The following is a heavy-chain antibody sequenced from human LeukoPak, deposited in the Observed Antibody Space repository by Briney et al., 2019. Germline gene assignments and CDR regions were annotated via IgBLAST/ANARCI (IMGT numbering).Heavy chain of an antibody. Sequence: ASVKVSCKASGYTFTSYYMHWVRQAPGQGLEWMGIINPSGGSTSYAQKFQGRVTMTRDTSTSTVYMELSSQRSEDTAVYYCARVSDPIVVVPAALDYWGQGTLVTVSS. D-gene: IGHD2-2*01. CDR2: INPSGGST. V-gene: IGHV1-46*01. CDR3: ARVSDPIVVVPAALDY. J-gene: IGHJ4*02. CDR1: GYTFTSYY.